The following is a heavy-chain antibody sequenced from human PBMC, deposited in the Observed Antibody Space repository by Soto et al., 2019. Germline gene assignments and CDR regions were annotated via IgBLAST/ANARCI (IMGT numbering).Heavy chain of an antibody. D-gene: IGHD2-15*01. CDR2: IYYSGST. J-gene: IGHJ4*02. V-gene: IGHV4-39*01. CDR1: GGSISSSSYY. Sequence: PSETLSLTCTVSGGSISSSSYYWSWIRQPPGKGLEWIGSIYYSGSTYYNPSLKSRVTISVDTSKNQFSLKLSSVTAADTAVYYCASVTVEYCSGGSCYSAAIDYWGQGTLVTVSS. CDR3: ASVTVEYCSGGSCYSAAIDY.